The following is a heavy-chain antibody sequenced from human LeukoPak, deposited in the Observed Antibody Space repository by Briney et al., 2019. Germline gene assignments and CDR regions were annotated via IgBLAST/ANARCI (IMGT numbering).Heavy chain of an antibody. CDR2: IKQDGSEK. CDR3: ARVPTRRGRQLVPPLYAFDI. J-gene: IGHJ3*02. CDR1: GFTFSSYW. Sequence: GGSLRLSCTASGFTFSSYWMSWVRQAPGKGLEWVANIKQDGSEKYYVDSVKGRFTISRDNAKNSLYLQMNSLRAEDTAVYYCARVPTRRGRQLVPPLYAFDIWGQGTMVTVSS. V-gene: IGHV3-7*01. D-gene: IGHD6-13*01.